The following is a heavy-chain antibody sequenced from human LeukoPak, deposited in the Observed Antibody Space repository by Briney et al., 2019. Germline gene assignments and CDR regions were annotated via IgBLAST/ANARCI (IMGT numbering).Heavy chain of an antibody. D-gene: IGHD3-10*01. Sequence: GGSLRLSCAASGFTFSDYYMSWIRQAPGKGLEWVSYISSSSSTIYYADSVKGRFTISRDNAKNSLYLQMNSLRAEDTAVYYCARGERLWFGTTLFDYWGQGTLVTVSS. CDR1: GFTFSDYY. V-gene: IGHV3-11*04. CDR3: ARGERLWFGTTLFDY. J-gene: IGHJ4*02. CDR2: ISSSSSTI.